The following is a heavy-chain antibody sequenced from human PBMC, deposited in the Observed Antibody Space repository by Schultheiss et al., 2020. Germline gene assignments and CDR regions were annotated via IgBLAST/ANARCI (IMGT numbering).Heavy chain of an antibody. CDR2: IYYSGST. Sequence: SETLSLTCTVSGGSVNSGGYYWSWIRQYPGKGLEWIGYIYYSGSTYYNPSLKSRVTISVDTSKNQFSLKLTSVTAADTAVYYCAKGRTVVPAADGPWGQGTLVTVSS. D-gene: IGHD2-2*01. CDR1: GGSVNSGGYY. J-gene: IGHJ5*02. CDR3: AKGRTVVPAADGP. V-gene: IGHV4-31*03.